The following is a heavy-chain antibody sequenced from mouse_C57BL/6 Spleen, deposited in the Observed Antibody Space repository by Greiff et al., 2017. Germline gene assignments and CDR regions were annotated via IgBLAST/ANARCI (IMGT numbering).Heavy chain of an antibody. CDR1: GFTFSDYG. J-gene: IGHJ4*01. Sequence: LQESGGGLVKPGGSLKLSCAASGFTFSDYGMHWVRQAPEKGLEWVAYISSGSSTIYYADTVKGRFTISRDNAKNTLFLQMTSLRSEDTAMYYCARAVVATPYAMDYWGQGTSVTVSS. D-gene: IGHD1-1*01. CDR3: ARAVVATPYAMDY. CDR2: ISSGSSTI. V-gene: IGHV5-17*01.